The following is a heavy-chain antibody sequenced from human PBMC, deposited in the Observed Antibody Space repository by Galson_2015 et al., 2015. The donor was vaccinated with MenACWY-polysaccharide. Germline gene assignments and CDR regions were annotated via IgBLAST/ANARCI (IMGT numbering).Heavy chain of an antibody. V-gene: IGHV3-11*01. CDR3: ARDEDRTVLDY. CDR2: ISSSGSTI. D-gene: IGHD1-14*01. J-gene: IGHJ4*02. Sequence: SLILSCAASGFTFSDYYMSWIRQAPGKGLEWVSYISSSGSTIYYADSVKGRFTISRDNAKSSLYLQMNSLRAEDTAVYYCARDEDRTVLDYWGQETLVTVSS. CDR1: GFTFSDYY.